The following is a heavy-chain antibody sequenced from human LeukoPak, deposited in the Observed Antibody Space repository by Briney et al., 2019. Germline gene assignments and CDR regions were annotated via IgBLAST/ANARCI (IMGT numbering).Heavy chain of an antibody. CDR1: DDSISDYY. D-gene: IGHD3-16*01. V-gene: IGHV4-59*01. J-gene: IGHJ4*02. CDR2: FHNSGTS. CDR3: TRGAGWLIDY. Sequence: SETLSLTRTVSDDSISDYYRGWIRQPPGKGLEWIGYFHNSGTSTYNPSLKSRVTISADTSKNQFSLKLNSLTTADTAVYYCTRGAGWLIDYWGQGILVTVSS.